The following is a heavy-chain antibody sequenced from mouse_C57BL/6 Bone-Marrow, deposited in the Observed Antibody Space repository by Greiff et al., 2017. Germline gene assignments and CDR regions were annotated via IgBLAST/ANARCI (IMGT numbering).Heavy chain of an antibody. CDR3: ARSDRDDGYYSAWFAY. Sequence: QVQLQQPGAELVRPGSSVKLSCKASGYTFTSYWMHWVKQRPIQGLEWIGNIDPSDSEPHYNQKFKDKATLTVDKSSSTAYMQLSSLTSEDSAVYYCARSDRDDGYYSAWFAYWGQGTLVTVSA. J-gene: IGHJ3*01. CDR2: IDPSDSEP. V-gene: IGHV1-52*01. CDR1: GYTFTSYW. D-gene: IGHD2-3*01.